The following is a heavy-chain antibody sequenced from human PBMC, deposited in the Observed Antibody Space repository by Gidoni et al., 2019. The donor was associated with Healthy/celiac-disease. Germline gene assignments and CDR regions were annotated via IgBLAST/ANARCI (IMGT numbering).Heavy chain of an antibody. J-gene: IGHJ5*02. CDR2: IYYSGST. CDR1: GCSIRSYY. CDR3: ARDLRVGATIVGWFDP. D-gene: IGHD1-26*01. V-gene: IGHV4-59*01. Sequence: QVQLQESGPGLVKPSETLSLTCTVSGCSIRSYYWSWIRQPPGKGLEWIGHIYYSGSTNYNPSLKSRVTISVDTSKNQFSLKLSSVTAADTAVYYCARDLRVGATIVGWFDPWGQGTLVTVSS.